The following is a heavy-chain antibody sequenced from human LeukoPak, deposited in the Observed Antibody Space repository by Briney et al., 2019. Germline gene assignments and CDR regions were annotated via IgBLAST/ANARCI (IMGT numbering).Heavy chain of an antibody. Sequence: SETLSLTRAVYGGSFSGFYWSLIRQPPGKGLGWIGEINHSGSTNYNPSLKSRVTISVDTSKNQFSLKLSSVSAADTAVYYCARGRGAVAGTDFDYWGERTLVTVSS. D-gene: IGHD6-19*01. CDR2: INHSGST. V-gene: IGHV4-34*01. J-gene: IGHJ4*02. CDR3: ARGRGAVAGTDFDY. CDR1: GGSFSGFY.